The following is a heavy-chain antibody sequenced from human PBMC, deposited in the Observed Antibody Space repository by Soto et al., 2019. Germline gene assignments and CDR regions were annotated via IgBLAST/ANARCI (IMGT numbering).Heavy chain of an antibody. D-gene: IGHD4-4*01. CDR3: TTGGPMTTVTTAWGGHYYHYGMDV. Sequence: GGSLRLSCAASGFSFAYAQMHWVRQAPGKGLEWLAQINARTDGGTTDYAAPVKGRFTISRDDSKNTLYLQMNSLKTEDTAVYYCTTGGPMTTVTTAWGGHYYHYGMDVWGQGTTVTVSS. V-gene: IGHV3-15*07. CDR2: INARTDGGTT. J-gene: IGHJ6*02. CDR1: GFSFAYAQ.